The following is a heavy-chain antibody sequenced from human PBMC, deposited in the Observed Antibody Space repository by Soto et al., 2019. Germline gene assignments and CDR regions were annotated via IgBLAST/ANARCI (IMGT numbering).Heavy chain of an antibody. Sequence: ASVKVSCKVSGYTLTELSMHWVRQAPGKGLEWMGGFDPEDGETIYAQKFQGRVTMTEDTSTDTAYMELSSLRSEDTGVYYCATDRGVSQYGPGYAFDIWCQGTMVTVSS. V-gene: IGHV1-24*01. CDR2: FDPEDGET. J-gene: IGHJ3*02. CDR1: GYTLTELS. D-gene: IGHD3-10*01. CDR3: ATDRGVSQYGPGYAFDI.